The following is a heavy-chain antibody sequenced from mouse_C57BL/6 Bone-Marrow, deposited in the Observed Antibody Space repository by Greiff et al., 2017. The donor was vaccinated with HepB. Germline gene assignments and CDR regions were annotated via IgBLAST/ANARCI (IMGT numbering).Heavy chain of an antibody. CDR1: GYTFTSYW. D-gene: IGHD1-1*02. J-gene: IGHJ1*03. Sequence: HVQLQQSGAELAKPGASVKLSCKASGYTFTSYWMHWVKQRPGQGLAWIGYINPSSGYTKYNQKFKDKATFTADKSSSTAYMQLSSLTYEDSAVYYCAIWESPYFDVWGTGTTVTVSS. CDR3: AIWESPYFDV. V-gene: IGHV1-7*01. CDR2: INPSSGYT.